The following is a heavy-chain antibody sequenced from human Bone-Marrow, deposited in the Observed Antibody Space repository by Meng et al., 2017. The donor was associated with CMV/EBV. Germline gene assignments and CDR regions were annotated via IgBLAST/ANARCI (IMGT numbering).Heavy chain of an antibody. CDR2: ISGSGGST. Sequence: GESLKISCAASGFTFSSYAMSWVRQAPGKGLEWVSAISGSGGSTYYADSVKGRFTISRHNSKNTLYLQLNSLRAEDTAVYYCANDPPFNSWPNYWGQGTLVTVSS. CDR3: ANDPPFNSWPNY. J-gene: IGHJ4*02. CDR1: GFTFSSYA. D-gene: IGHD5-12*01. V-gene: IGHV3-23*01.